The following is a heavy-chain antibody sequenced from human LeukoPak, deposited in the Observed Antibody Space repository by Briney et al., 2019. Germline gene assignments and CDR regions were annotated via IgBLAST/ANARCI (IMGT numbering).Heavy chain of an antibody. D-gene: IGHD3-22*01. Sequence: ASVKVSCKASGYTFTSYGISWVRQAPGQGLEWMGWISAYNGNTNYAQKLQGRVTMTTDTSTSTAYMELRSLRSDDTAVYYCAVPPYYYDSSGYPRLDYWGQGTLVTVSS. CDR2: ISAYNGNT. CDR1: GYTFTSYG. V-gene: IGHV1-18*01. CDR3: AVPPYYYDSSGYPRLDY. J-gene: IGHJ4*02.